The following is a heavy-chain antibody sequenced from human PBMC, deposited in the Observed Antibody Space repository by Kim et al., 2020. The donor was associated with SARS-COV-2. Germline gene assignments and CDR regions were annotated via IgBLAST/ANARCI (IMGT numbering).Heavy chain of an antibody. D-gene: IGHD2-2*02. Sequence: SETLSLTCAVHGGSFSGFHWSWIRQPPGKGLEWIGEINHSGSTNYNPSLKSRVTISVDTSKSQFSLKLNFVTAADTAVYYCARGRAGVVPSPILGSGPHYDYYAMDVWGRGTTVTVSS. CDR3: ARGRAGVVPSPILGSGPHYDYYAMDV. CDR2: INHSGST. V-gene: IGHV4-34*01. J-gene: IGHJ6*02. CDR1: GGSFSGFH.